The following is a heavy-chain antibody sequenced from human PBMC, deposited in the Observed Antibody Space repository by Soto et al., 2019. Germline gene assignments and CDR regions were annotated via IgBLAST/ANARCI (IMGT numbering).Heavy chain of an antibody. CDR3: ARAWKIEKFGVISMSKGLDV. CDR2: SSNRDRST. D-gene: IGHD3-3*01. Sequence: QGQLVESGGGLVKPGGSLRLSCAASGFIFSDYYMTWIRQAPGKGLEWLSCSSNRDRSTYYADSVKDRFVVSKDNAKNLVYLQMNSLRAEATAIYFCARAWKIEKFGVISMSKGLDVWGQGTSVTVSS. J-gene: IGHJ6*02. CDR1: GFIFSDYY. V-gene: IGHV3-11*01.